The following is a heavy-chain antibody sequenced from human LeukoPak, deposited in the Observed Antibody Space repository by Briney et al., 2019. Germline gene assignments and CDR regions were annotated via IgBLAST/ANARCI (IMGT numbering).Heavy chain of an antibody. D-gene: IGHD2-2*01. J-gene: IGHJ6*03. V-gene: IGHV3-53*01. CDR3: ARDGTSCYFSSCYYYYYMDV. CDR2: IYSGGST. CDR1: GFTVSSNY. Sequence: PGGSLRLSCAASGFTVSSNYMSWVRQAPGKGLEWVSVIYSGGSTYYADSVKGRFTISRDNSKNTLYLQMNSLRAEDTAVYYCARDGTSCYFSSCYYYYYMDVWGKGTTVTVSS.